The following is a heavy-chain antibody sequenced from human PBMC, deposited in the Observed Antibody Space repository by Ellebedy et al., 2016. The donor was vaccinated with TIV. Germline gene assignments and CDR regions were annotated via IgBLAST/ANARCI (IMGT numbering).Heavy chain of an antibody. CDR1: GGSISSSSYY. D-gene: IGHD3-10*01. Sequence: SETLSLXXTVSGGSISSSSYYWGWIRQPPGKGLEWIGYIYYSGSTNYNPSLKSRVTISVDTSKNQFSLKLSSVTAADTAVYYCARGHIGSGSYGYWGQGTLVTVSS. V-gene: IGHV4-61*05. J-gene: IGHJ4*02. CDR2: IYYSGST. CDR3: ARGHIGSGSYGY.